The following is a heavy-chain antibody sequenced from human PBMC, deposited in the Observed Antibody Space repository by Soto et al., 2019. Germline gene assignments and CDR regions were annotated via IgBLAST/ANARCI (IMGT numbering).Heavy chain of an antibody. CDR1: GYNFINFD. D-gene: IGHD3-3*01. V-gene: IGHV1-8*01. J-gene: IGHJ5*01. Sequence: QEQLLQSGAEVRRPGASVTVSCKASGYNFINFDISWVRQAAGQGIEWLGWMSPRTGMTKTTYPPDFQHRLSMTWDTSLTTAYLEVLALTSDDTAVYFCARGGTAGYDFWSNPRGDWLASWGQGTLVTVSS. CDR2: MSPRTGMTKT. CDR3: ARGGTAGYDFWSNPRGDWLAS.